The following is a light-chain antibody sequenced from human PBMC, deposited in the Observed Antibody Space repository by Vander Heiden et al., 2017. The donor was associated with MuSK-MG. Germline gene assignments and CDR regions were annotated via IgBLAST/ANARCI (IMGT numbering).Light chain of an antibody. J-gene: IGLJ2*01. CDR1: SSDVGGYNL. Sequence: QSALTQPASVSGSPGQSITISCTGTSSDVGGYNLVSWYQHHPGKAPKLMIYEVTQRPSGVSNRFSCSKSGNTASLTISGLQAEDEADYYCCSYAGSSTLVFGGGTKLTVL. V-gene: IGLV2-23*02. CDR3: CSYAGSSTLV. CDR2: EVT.